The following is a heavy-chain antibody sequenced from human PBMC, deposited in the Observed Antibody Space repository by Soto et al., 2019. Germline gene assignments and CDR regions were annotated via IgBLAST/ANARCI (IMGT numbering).Heavy chain of an antibody. CDR2: ISGSGGST. V-gene: IGHV3-23*01. CDR3: AKDSSLWFGEGG. J-gene: IGHJ4*02. D-gene: IGHD3-10*01. CDR1: GFTFSSYA. Sequence: GGSLRLSCAASGFTFSSYAMSWVRQAPGKGLEWVSAISGSGGSTSYAESVKGRFTISRDNSKNTLYLQMNSRRAEDTAVYYCAKDSSLWFGEGGWGQGTLGTVSS.